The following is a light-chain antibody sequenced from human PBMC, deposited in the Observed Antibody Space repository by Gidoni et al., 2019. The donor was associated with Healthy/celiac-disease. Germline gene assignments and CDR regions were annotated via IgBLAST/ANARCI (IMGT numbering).Light chain of an antibody. J-gene: IGKJ4*01. CDR1: QSVLYSSNNKNY. V-gene: IGKV4-1*01. CDR2: WAS. CDR3: QQYYCTTSLT. Sequence: DIVMTQSQDSLAVSLGERATINCKSSQSVLYSSNNKNYLAWYQQKTGQPPKLLIYWASTRESGVPDRFSSSGSGTDFTLTISSLQAEDVAVYYCQQYYCTTSLTFGGGTKVEIK.